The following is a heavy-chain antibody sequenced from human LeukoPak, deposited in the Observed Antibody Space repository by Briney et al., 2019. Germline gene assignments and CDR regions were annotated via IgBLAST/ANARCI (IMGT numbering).Heavy chain of an antibody. D-gene: IGHD2-8*01. V-gene: IGHV3-21*01. CDR3: ARSEAYCTNGVCYSQVQRDPVDY. Sequence: PGGSLRLSCTASGFTFSSYWMSWVRQAPGKGLEWVSSISSSSSYIYYADSVKGRFTISRDNAKNSLYLQMNSLRAEDTAVYYCARSEAYCTNGVCYSQVQRDPVDYWGQGTLVTVSS. J-gene: IGHJ4*02. CDR1: GFTFSSYW. CDR2: ISSSSSYI.